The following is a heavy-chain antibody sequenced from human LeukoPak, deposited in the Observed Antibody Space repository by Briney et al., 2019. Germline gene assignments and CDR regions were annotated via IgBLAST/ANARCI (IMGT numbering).Heavy chain of an antibody. CDR2: IYYSGST. V-gene: IGHV4-59*01. CDR1: GGSISSYY. J-gene: IGHJ5*02. D-gene: IGHD3-10*01. Sequence: PSETLSLTYTVSGGSISSYYWSWIRQPPGKGLEWIGYIYYSGSTNYNPSLKSRVTISVDTSKNQFSLKLSSVTAADTAVYYCARDYYGSGRLDPGGKGTLVTVSS. CDR3: ARDYYGSGRLDP.